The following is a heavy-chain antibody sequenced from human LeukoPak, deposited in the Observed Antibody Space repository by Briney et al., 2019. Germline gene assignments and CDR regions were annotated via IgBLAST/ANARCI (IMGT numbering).Heavy chain of an antibody. D-gene: IGHD2-2*02. CDR1: GGSFSGYY. Sequence: SETLSLTCAVYGGSFSGYYWSWIRQPPGKGLEWIGEINHIGSTNYNPSLKSRVTISVDTSKNQFSLKLSSVTAADTAVYYCAGIGYCSSTSCYKGDYYYYYMDVWGKGTTVTVSS. V-gene: IGHV4-34*01. CDR2: INHIGST. CDR3: AGIGYCSSTSCYKGDYYYYYMDV. J-gene: IGHJ6*03.